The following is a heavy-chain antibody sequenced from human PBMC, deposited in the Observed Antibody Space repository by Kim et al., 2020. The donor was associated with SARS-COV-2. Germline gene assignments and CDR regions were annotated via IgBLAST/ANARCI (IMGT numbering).Heavy chain of an antibody. CDR1: GFIVSSNY. J-gene: IGHJ4*02. V-gene: IGHV3-53*01. Sequence: GGSLRLSCAASGFIVSSNYMSWVRQAPGKGLEWVSVTYSGGSTYYTDSVKGRFTISRDNSKNTLFLQMNSLRAEDTAVYYCARGYDFWSGYVVYWGQGTLVTVSS. D-gene: IGHD3-3*01. CDR3: ARGYDFWSGYVVY. CDR2: TYSGGST.